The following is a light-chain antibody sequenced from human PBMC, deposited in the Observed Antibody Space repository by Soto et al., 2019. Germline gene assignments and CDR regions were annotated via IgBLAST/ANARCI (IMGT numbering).Light chain of an antibody. CDR2: SST. CDR1: QNIDTF. CDR3: QQSHSAPT. V-gene: IGKV1-39*01. J-gene: IGKJ1*01. Sequence: DIQMTQSPSSLSASVGVSVTISCRSSQNIDTFLNWYQQKAGEAPKLLIRSSTTLQDGVPSRFTGSGSGTEFALTIGSLQPEDFASYYCQQSHSAPTFGQGTKV.